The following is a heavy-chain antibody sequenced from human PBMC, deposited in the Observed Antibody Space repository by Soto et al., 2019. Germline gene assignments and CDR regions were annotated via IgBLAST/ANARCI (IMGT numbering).Heavy chain of an antibody. CDR3: ARQGGLGSSHYYYGMDV. D-gene: IGHD6-6*01. V-gene: IGHV5-51*01. CDR2: IYPGDSDT. Sequence: GESLKISCKGSGYSFTSYWIGWVRQMPGKGLEWMGIIYPGDSDTRYSPSFQGQVTISADKSISTAYLQWSSLKASDTAMYYCARQGGLGSSHYYYGMDVWGKGPTVTVSS. J-gene: IGHJ6*04. CDR1: GYSFTSYW.